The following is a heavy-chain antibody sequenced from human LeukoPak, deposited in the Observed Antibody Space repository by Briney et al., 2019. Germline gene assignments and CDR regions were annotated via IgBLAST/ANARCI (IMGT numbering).Heavy chain of an antibody. CDR3: AKDIATGNRLYYFDY. J-gene: IGHJ4*02. D-gene: IGHD1-14*01. Sequence: GGSLRLSCAASGFTFDDYAMHWGRQAPGKGLEWVSGISWNSGSIGYADSVKGRFPISRDNAKNSLYLQMNSLRAEDTALYYCAKDIATGNRLYYFDYWGQGTLVTVSS. CDR1: GFTFDDYA. CDR2: ISWNSGSI. V-gene: IGHV3-9*01.